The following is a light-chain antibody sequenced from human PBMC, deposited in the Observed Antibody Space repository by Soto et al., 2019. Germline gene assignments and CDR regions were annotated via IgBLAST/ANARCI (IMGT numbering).Light chain of an antibody. Sequence: DIQMTQSPSSLSASVGDRVTITCRASQSISSYLNWYQQKPGKAPKLLIYAASSLQSGVPSRFSGSGSGTDFTLTISSLQPEDFATYYCQQSSSTPWTFGQGTKVDSK. V-gene: IGKV1-39*01. CDR1: QSISSY. CDR2: AAS. CDR3: QQSSSTPWT. J-gene: IGKJ1*01.